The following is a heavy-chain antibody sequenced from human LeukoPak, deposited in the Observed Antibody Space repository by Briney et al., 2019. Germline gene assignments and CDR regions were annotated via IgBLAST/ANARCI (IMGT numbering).Heavy chain of an antibody. V-gene: IGHV4-31*03. CDR1: GGSINSGGYY. D-gene: IGHD3-22*01. Sequence: SQTLSLTCTVSGGSINSGGYYWSWIRQHPGKGLEWIGYIYYSGSTYYNPSHKSRVTISVDTSKNQFSLKLSSVPAADTAVYYCASTRYDYYDSSGDFDYWGQGTLVTVSS. CDR3: ASTRYDYYDSSGDFDY. J-gene: IGHJ4*02. CDR2: IYYSGST.